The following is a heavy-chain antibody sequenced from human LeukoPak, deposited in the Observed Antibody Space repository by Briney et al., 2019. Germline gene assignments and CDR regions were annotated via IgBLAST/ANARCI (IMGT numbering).Heavy chain of an antibody. V-gene: IGHV1-46*01. J-gene: IGHJ4*02. CDR3: ARDSAIFGVVIGYYFDY. Sequence: ASVKVSCKACGYAFTSYYMHWVRQAPGQGLEWMGIINPSGGSTSYAQKFQGRVTMTRDTSTSTVYMELSSLRSEDTAVYYCARDSAIFGVVIGYYFDYWGQGTLVTVSS. CDR2: INPSGGST. D-gene: IGHD3-3*01. CDR1: GYAFTSYY.